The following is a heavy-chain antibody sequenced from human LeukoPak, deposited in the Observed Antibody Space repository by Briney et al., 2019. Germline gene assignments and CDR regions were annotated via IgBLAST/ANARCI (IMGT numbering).Heavy chain of an antibody. J-gene: IGHJ4*02. V-gene: IGHV3-23*01. CDR3: ARAPDGYNSGVLDY. Sequence: GGSLRLSCAASGFTFSIYAMTWVRQAPGKGLEWVSGISSTGGGTYYAGSVKGRFTISRDNSKNTLYLQMNSLRAEDTAVYYCARAPDGYNSGVLDYWGQGTLVTVSS. CDR1: GFTFSIYA. CDR2: ISSTGGGT. D-gene: IGHD5-24*01.